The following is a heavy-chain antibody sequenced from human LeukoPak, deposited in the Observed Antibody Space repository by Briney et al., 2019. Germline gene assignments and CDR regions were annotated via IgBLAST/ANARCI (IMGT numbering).Heavy chain of an antibody. Sequence: SETLSLTCTVSGGTISSYYWSWIRQPPGKGLEWIGYIYYSGSTNYNPSLKSRVTISVDTSKNQFSLKLSSVTAADAAVSYCAGATYYYGSGSLDYWGQGTLVTVSS. CDR2: IYYSGST. CDR3: AGATYYYGSGSLDY. J-gene: IGHJ4*02. D-gene: IGHD3-10*01. V-gene: IGHV4-59*01. CDR1: GGTISSYY.